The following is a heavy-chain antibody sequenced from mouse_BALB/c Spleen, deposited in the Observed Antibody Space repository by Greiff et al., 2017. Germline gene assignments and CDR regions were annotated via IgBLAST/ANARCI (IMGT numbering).Heavy chain of an antibody. CDR1: GYTFTSYY. Sequence: QVQLQQSGAELVKPGASVKLSCKASGYTFTSYYMYWVKQRPGQGLEWIGAINPSNGGTNFNEKFKSKATLTVDNSSSTAYMQLSSLTSEDSAVFYSTRWFAYWGQGTLVTVSA. CDR3: TRWFAY. CDR2: INPSNGGT. J-gene: IGHJ3*01. V-gene: IGHV1S81*02.